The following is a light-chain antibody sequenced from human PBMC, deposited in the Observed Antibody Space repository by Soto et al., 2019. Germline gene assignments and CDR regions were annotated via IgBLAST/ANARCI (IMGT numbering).Light chain of an antibody. CDR2: AAS. J-gene: IGKJ1*01. CDR1: QSIRSY. CDR3: QQSYRTPRT. Sequence: DIQMTQSPSSLSASVGDRVTITCRASQSIRSYLNWYQQKPGKAPKLLIYAASSLQSGVPSRFSGSGSGTDFTLTISSLQSEDFATYYCQQSYRTPRTFGQGTKVEIK. V-gene: IGKV1-39*01.